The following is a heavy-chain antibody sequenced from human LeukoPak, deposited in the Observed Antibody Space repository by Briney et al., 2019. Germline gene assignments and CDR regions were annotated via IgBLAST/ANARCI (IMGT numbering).Heavy chain of an antibody. J-gene: IGHJ4*02. CDR1: GFSFSDHY. Sequence: PGGSLRLSCAASGFSFSDHYMSWIRQAPGKGLEWVSYISSSGLTIYYADSVKGRFTISRDIATNSLYLQMNSLRAEDTAVYYCARDRDGSGSYYNPPGFDYWGQGTLVTVSS. D-gene: IGHD3-10*01. V-gene: IGHV3-11*04. CDR3: ARDRDGSGSYYNPPGFDY. CDR2: ISSSGLTI.